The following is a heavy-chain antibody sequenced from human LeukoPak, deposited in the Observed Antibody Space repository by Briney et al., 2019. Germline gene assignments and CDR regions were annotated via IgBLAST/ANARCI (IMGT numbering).Heavy chain of an antibody. V-gene: IGHV5-10-1*01. D-gene: IGHD6-6*01. CDR1: GYIFTSYW. CDR2: IDPTDSYT. J-gene: IGHJ4*02. CDR3: ARRGRSSSNFDF. Sequence: GESLKIACKGSGYIFTSYWITWVRQMPGKGLEWMGMIDPTDSYTNYSPSFQGHVTISTDKSISTAYLQWSSLKASDTAIYYCARRGRSSSNFDFWGQGTLVTVSS.